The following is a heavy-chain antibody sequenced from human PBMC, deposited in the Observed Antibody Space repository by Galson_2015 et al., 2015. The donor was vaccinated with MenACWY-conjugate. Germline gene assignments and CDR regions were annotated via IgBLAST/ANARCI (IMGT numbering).Heavy chain of an antibody. CDR1: GGSFSGYS. V-gene: IGHV4-34*01. CDR2: INHGGTT. J-gene: IGHJ4*02. CDR3: ARGRYSSGRLDY. D-gene: IGHD6-19*01. Sequence: ETLSLTCVAYGGSFSGYSWSWIRQPPGKGLEWIGQINHGGTTNYNPSLKSRITISVDTSKNQFSLNLTSVTAADTAVYYCARGRYSSGRLDYWGQGTLVTVSS.